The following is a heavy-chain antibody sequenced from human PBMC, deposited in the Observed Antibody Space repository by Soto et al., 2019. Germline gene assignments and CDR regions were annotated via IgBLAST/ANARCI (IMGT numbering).Heavy chain of an antibody. CDR3: ARVTPLCSSTSCYPDY. D-gene: IGHD2-2*01. J-gene: IGHJ4*02. CDR2: IWYDGSNK. Sequence: GGSLRLSCAASGFTFSSYGMHWVRQAPGKGLEWVAVIWYDGSNKYYADSVKGRFTISRDNSKNTLYLQMNSLRAEDTAVYYCARVTPLCSSTSCYPDYWGQGTLVTVSS. CDR1: GFTFSSYG. V-gene: IGHV3-33*01.